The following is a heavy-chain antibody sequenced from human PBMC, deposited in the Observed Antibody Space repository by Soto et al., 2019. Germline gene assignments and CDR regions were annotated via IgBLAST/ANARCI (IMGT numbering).Heavy chain of an antibody. CDR3: VRANSSSYYYYYYMDV. Sequence: ASVKVSCKASGGTFSSYTISWVRQAPGQGLEWMGRIIPILGIANYAQKFQGRVTITADKSTSTAYMELSSLRSEDTAVYYCVRANSSSYYYYYYMDVWGKGTTVTVSS. J-gene: IGHJ6*03. D-gene: IGHD6-6*01. CDR2: IIPILGIA. V-gene: IGHV1-69*02. CDR1: GGTFSSYT.